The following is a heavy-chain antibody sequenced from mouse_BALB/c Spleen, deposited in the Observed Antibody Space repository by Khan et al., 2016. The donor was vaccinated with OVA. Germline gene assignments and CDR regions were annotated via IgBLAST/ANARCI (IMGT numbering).Heavy chain of an antibody. CDR3: ARSEGTYGDYAD. J-gene: IGHJ2*01. D-gene: IGHD2-13*01. V-gene: IGHV1S41*01. CDR2: IAPGRVDA. Sequence: DLVKPGASVKLSCTASGYSFTSYWINWIKQRPGQGLEWLGRIAPGRVDAYYNDLFKDMAKLTDTPFSRTGYITHSSLSSDHSACYFCARSEGTYGDYADWGQGAALTVSS. CDR1: GYSFTSYW.